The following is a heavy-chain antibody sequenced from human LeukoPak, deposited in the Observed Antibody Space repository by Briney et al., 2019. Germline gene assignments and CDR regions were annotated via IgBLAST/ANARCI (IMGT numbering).Heavy chain of an antibody. CDR1: GFTFSGYW. CDR3: ARGDQGGFDY. J-gene: IGHJ4*02. Sequence: GGSLRLSCAASGFTFSGYWMSWVRQAPGKELERVASIKQDGVEKHYVDSVKGRFSISRDNAKNSLYLHMSSLTAEDTAVYYCARGDQGGFDYWGQGTLVTVSS. D-gene: IGHD3-16*01. V-gene: IGHV3-7*05. CDR2: IKQDGVEK.